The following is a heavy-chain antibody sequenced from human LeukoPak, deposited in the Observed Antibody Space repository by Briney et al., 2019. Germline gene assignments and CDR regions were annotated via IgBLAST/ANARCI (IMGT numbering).Heavy chain of an antibody. CDR3: AKGGYSSGWTNFDY. CDR1: GFTFSSYA. V-gene: IGHV3-23*01. Sequence: GGSLRLSCAASGFTFSSYAMSWVRQAPGKGLEWVSGISGSGGSTYYADSVKGRFTISRDNSKNTLYLQMNSLRAEDTAVYYCAKGGYSSGWTNFDYWGQGTLVTVSS. CDR2: ISGSGGST. D-gene: IGHD6-19*01. J-gene: IGHJ4*02.